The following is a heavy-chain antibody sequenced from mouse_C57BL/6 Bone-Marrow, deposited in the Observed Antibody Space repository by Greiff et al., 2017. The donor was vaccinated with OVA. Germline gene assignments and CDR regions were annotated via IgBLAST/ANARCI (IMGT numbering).Heavy chain of an antibody. D-gene: IGHD1-1*01. V-gene: IGHV1-61*01. CDR2: IYPSDSET. J-gene: IGHJ2*01. Sequence: QVQLQQPGAELVRPGSSVKLSCKASGYTFTSYWMDWVKQRPGQGLEWIGNIYPSDSETHYNQKFKDKATLTVDKASSTAYMQLSSLTSEDTAVYYCTTPYYYGRGYWGQGTTLTVSS. CDR1: GYTFTSYW. CDR3: TTPYYYGRGY.